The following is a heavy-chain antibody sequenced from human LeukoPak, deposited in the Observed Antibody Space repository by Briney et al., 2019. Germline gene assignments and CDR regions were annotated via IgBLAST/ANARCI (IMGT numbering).Heavy chain of an antibody. V-gene: IGHV4-4*02. D-gene: IGHD6-19*01. J-gene: IGHJ4*02. Sequence: SGTLSLTCAVSGGSISSSNWWSWLRQPPGKGLEWIGYIYYSGSTNYNPSLKSRVTISVDTSKNQFSLKLSSVTAADTAVYYCARGSYSSGFDYWGQGTLVTVSS. CDR3: ARGSYSSGFDY. CDR1: GGSISSSNW. CDR2: IYYSGST.